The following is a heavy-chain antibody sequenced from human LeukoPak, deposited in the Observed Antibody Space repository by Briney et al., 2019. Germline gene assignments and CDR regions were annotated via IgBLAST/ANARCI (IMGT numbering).Heavy chain of an antibody. CDR1: GFTFSSYA. CDR2: ISYDGSNK. V-gene: IGHV3-30*04. Sequence: GGSLRLSCAASGFTFSSYAMHWVRQAPGKGLEWVAVISYDGSNKYYADSVKGRFTISRGNSKNTLYLQMNSLRAEDMAVYYCAKDLAIWGQGTLVTVSS. D-gene: IGHD3-3*02. J-gene: IGHJ4*02. CDR3: AKDLAI.